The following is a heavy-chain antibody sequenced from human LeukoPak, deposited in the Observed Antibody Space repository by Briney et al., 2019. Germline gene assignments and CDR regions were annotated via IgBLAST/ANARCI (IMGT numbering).Heavy chain of an antibody. J-gene: IGHJ6*02. V-gene: IGHV3-23*01. CDR3: ARYCSGGSCSTSYYYYGLDV. CDR1: GFTFSKYA. CDR2: MSGSGGTT. D-gene: IGHD2-15*01. Sequence: GGSLRLSCAASGFTFSKYAINWVRQAPGKGLEWISAMSGSGGTTYYADSVKGRFTISRDNSKNTVSLQMNSLRVADTAVYYCARYCSGGSCSTSYYYYGLDVWGQGTTVTVSS.